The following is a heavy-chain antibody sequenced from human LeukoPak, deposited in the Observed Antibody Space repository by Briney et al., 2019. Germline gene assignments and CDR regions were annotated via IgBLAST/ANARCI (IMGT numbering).Heavy chain of an antibody. CDR1: GLTFSTYA. D-gene: IGHD5-24*01. V-gene: IGHV3-30*04. Sequence: GGSLRLSCAASGLTFSTYAMNWVRQAPGKGLEWVALISYDASNKYYAYSVKGRFTISRDNSKSTVYLQMNSLRAEATAVYYSARAPRWLQLWFDYWGQGTLVTVSS. CDR2: ISYDASNK. J-gene: IGHJ5*01. CDR3: ARAPRWLQLWFDY.